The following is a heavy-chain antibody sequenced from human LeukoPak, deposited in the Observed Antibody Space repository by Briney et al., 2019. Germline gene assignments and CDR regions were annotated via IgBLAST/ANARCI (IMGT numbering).Heavy chain of an antibody. CDR1: GYTFTGYY. CDR2: INPNSGGT. CDR3: AISSGWHEKAFDY. D-gene: IGHD6-19*01. Sequence: ASVKVSCKASGYTFTGYYMHWVRQAPGQGLEWMGRINPNSGGTNYAQKFQGRVTMTRDTSISTAYMELSSLRSEDTAVYYCAISSGWHEKAFDYWGQGTLVTVSS. V-gene: IGHV1-2*06. J-gene: IGHJ4*02.